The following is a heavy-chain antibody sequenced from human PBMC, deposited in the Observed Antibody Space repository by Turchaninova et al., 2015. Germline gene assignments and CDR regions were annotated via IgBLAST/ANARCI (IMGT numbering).Heavy chain of an antibody. V-gene: IGHV3-30-3*01. CDR2: ISNDGSIK. CDR1: GFPISDSA. D-gene: IGHD2-21*02. Sequence: QVQLVESGGGVVQPGRSLSLSCAASGFPISDSAMHWVRQAPGKGLEWVALISNDGSIKKYADSVKGRFTISGNNARNTLFLXMNXLXAEETAVXXXASALGGGDXYLIXXWGQGTLVTXSS. CDR3: ASALGGGDXYLIXX. J-gene: IGHJ1*01.